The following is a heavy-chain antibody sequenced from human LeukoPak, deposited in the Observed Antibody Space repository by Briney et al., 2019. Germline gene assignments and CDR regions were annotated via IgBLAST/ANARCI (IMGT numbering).Heavy chain of an antibody. J-gene: IGHJ4*02. CDR3: ARDLMTTPTWDFDY. D-gene: IGHD3-16*01. CDR2: INPNSGTT. CDR1: GYTFTGYY. V-gene: IGHV1-2*02. Sequence: GASVKVSCKGSGYTFTGYYMHWVRQALGQGLEWMGWINPNSGTTNYAQKFQGRVTVTRDTSISTAYMELNRLDSDDTAVYYCARDLMTTPTWDFDYWGQGTLVTVAS.